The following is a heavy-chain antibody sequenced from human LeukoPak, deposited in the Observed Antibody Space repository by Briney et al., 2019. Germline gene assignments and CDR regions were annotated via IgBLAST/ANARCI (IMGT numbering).Heavy chain of an antibody. Sequence: GGSVRLSCAAAGLTFSRDARIGVGRAPGKEMEWVSAISGSGGSTYYADSVKGRFTISRDNSKNTLYLQMNSLRAEDTAVYYCAKGSGFMVRGVPLDYWGQGTLVTVSS. V-gene: IGHV3-23*01. CDR1: GLTFSRDA. J-gene: IGHJ4*02. D-gene: IGHD3-10*01. CDR2: ISGSGGST. CDR3: AKGSGFMVRGVPLDY.